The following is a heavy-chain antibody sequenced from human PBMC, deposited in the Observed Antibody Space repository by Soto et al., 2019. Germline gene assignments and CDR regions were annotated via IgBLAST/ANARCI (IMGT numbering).Heavy chain of an antibody. V-gene: IGHV1-3*01. J-gene: IGHJ4*02. CDR2: INAGNGNT. D-gene: IGHD1-26*01. CDR3: ARGLITGSSYSGGWYYFDY. CDR1: GYTFTIYV. Sequence: GAPVEASSKASGYTFTIYVIHWGPPAPGQGLEWMGWINAGNGNTKYSQKFQGRVTITRDTSASTAYMDSVTAADTAVYYCARGLITGSSYSGGWYYFDYWGQGTPVTVSP.